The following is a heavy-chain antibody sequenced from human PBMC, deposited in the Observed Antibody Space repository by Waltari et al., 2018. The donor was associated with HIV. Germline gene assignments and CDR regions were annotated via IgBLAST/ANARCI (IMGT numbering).Heavy chain of an antibody. D-gene: IGHD6-13*01. CDR3: VSAPLYSTRWFYDAFYM. CDR2: IAYDGNDE. CDR1: GLRFSPSA. J-gene: IGHJ3*02. Sequence: QVQLVESGGAVVPLGRSLRLSCAALGLRFSPSAVYGVLRAHGEGLKWVGLIAYDGNDESDVVAVKGRFTSSEYNSKNTLDLQMNSLRAEDTAVYYCVSAPLYSTRWFYDAFYMWGQGTMVTFSS. V-gene: IGHV3-30*01.